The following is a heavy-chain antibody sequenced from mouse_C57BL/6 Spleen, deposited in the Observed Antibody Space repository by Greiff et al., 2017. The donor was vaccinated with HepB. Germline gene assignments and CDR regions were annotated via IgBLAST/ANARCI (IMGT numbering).Heavy chain of an antibody. CDR3: ASQYYYGSSPWYFDY. CDR1: GFTFSSYG. Sequence: EVKVVESGGDLVKPGGSLKLSCAASGFTFSSYGMSWVRQTPDKRLEWVATISSGGSYTYYPDSVKGRFTISRDNAKNTLYLQMSSLKSEDTAMYYCASQYYYGSSPWYFDYWGQGTTLTVSS. V-gene: IGHV5-6*01. CDR2: ISSGGSYT. D-gene: IGHD1-1*01. J-gene: IGHJ2*01.